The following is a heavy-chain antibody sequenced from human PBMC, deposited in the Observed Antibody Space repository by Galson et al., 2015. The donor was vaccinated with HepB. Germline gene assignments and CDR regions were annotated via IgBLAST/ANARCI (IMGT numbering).Heavy chain of an antibody. CDR2: IYHSGST. V-gene: IGHV4-4*07. D-gene: IGHD3-22*01. J-gene: IGHJ4*02. CDR3: ARLGGDYYDSSTYDPLYFAS. Sequence: ETLSLTCTVSGGSMRSFYWSWIRQPAGEGLEWIGRIYHSGSTKYNPSLKSRVTMSVDTSKRQFSLKLSSVTAADTALYYCARLGGDYYDSSTYDPLYFASWGQGTRVIVSS. CDR1: GGSMRSFY.